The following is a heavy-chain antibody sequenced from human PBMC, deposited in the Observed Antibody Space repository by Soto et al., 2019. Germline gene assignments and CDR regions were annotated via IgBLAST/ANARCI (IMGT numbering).Heavy chain of an antibody. CDR2: ISYDGSNK. Sequence: GGSLILSCAASGFTFSSYAMHWVRQAPGKGLEWVAVISYDGSNKYYADSVKGRFTISRDNSKNTLYLQMNSLRAEDTAVYYCAREDWFGELGFDYWGQGTLVTVSS. CDR1: GFTFSSYA. V-gene: IGHV3-30-3*01. D-gene: IGHD3-10*01. CDR3: AREDWFGELGFDY. J-gene: IGHJ4*02.